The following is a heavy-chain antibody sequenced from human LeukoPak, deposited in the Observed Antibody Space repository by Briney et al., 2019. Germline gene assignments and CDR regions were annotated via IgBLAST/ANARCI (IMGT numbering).Heavy chain of an antibody. CDR3: AKDEATELMNRIGFDY. CDR1: GFTFSSYA. J-gene: IGHJ4*02. D-gene: IGHD1-26*01. Sequence: PGGSLRLSCAASGFTFSSYAMSWVRQAPGKGLEWVSAISGSGGSTYYADSVKGRFTISRDNSKNTLYLQMNSLRPEDTAVYYCAKDEATELMNRIGFDYWGQGTLVTVSS. V-gene: IGHV3-23*01. CDR2: ISGSGGST.